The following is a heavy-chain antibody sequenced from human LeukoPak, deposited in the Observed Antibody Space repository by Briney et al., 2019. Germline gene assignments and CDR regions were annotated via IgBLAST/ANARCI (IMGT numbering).Heavy chain of an antibody. CDR2: IKQDGSEK. J-gene: IGHJ6*02. Sequence: PGGSLRLSCAASGFTFSTYTMNWVRQAPGKGLEWVANIKQDGSEKYYVDSVKGRFTISRDNAKNSLYLQMNSLRAEDTAVYYCARDSPGGYSGYEWPSDYYYYGMDVWGQGTTVTVSS. CDR1: GFTFSTYT. D-gene: IGHD5-12*01. V-gene: IGHV3-7*01. CDR3: ARDSPGGYSGYEWPSDYYYYGMDV.